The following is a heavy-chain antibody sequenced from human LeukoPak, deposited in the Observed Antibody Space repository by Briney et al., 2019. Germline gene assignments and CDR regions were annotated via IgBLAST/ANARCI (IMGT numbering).Heavy chain of an antibody. CDR1: GFTFSSYA. V-gene: IGHV3-30-3*01. J-gene: IGHJ4*02. Sequence: PGRSLRLSCAVSGFTFSSYAMHWFRQAPGKGLEWVAVISYDGSNKYYADSVKGRFTISRDNSKNTLYLQMNSLRAEDTAVDYCARRTPAAPSDCWVQGTLVTVSP. D-gene: IGHD2-2*01. CDR2: ISYDGSNK. CDR3: ARRTPAAPSDC.